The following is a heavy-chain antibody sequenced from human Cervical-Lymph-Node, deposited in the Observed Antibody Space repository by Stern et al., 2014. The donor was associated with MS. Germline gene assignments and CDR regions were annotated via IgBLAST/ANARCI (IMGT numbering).Heavy chain of an antibody. J-gene: IGHJ4*02. V-gene: IGHV3-64D*06. CDR3: VKVDCSGGSCYHYDY. CDR1: GFTFSSYA. Sequence: VQLVESGGGLVQPGGSLRLSCSASGFTFSSYAMHWVRQAPGKGLEYVSAISSNGGSTYYADSVKGRFTISRDNSKNTLYLQMSSLRAEDTAVYYCVKVDCSGGSCYHYDYWGQGTLVTVSS. CDR2: ISSNGGST. D-gene: IGHD2-15*01.